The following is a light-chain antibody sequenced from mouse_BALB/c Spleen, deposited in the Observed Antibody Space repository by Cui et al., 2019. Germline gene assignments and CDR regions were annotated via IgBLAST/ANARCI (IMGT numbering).Light chain of an antibody. CDR2: LTS. J-gene: IGKJ1*01. Sequence: QLALTQPPAPMSASPGEKVTMTCSASSSVSYMDWYQQKPRSSPKPWIYLTSNLASGVPARFSGSGSGTSYSLTISSMEAEDAATYYCQQWSSNPRTFGGGTKLEIK. CDR3: QQWSSNPRT. CDR1: SSVSY. V-gene: IGKV4-68*01.